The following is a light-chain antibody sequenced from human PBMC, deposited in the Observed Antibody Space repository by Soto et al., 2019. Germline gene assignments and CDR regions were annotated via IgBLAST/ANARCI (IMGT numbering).Light chain of an antibody. CDR3: SSYAGSNNYV. CDR1: SSDVGGYNY. Sequence: QSALTQRPSASGSPGQSVTISCTGTSSDVGGYNYVSWYQQHPGKAPKLMIYEVSKRPSGVPDRFSGSKSGNTASLTVSGLPSEDEANYYCSSYAGSNNYVFGTGTKVTVL. CDR2: EVS. J-gene: IGLJ1*01. V-gene: IGLV2-8*01.